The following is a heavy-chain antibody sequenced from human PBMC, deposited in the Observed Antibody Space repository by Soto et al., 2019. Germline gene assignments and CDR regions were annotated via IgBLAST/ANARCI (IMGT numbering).Heavy chain of an antibody. CDR3: ARESDFWSGYSYNWFDP. Sequence: SETLSLTCTVSGGSISSGGYYWSWIRQHPGKGLEWIGYIYYSGSTYYNPSLKSRVTISVDTSKNQFSLKLSSVTAADTAVYYCARESDFWSGYSYNWFDPWGQGTLVTVSS. D-gene: IGHD3-3*01. J-gene: IGHJ5*02. CDR2: IYYSGST. CDR1: GGSISSGGYY. V-gene: IGHV4-31*03.